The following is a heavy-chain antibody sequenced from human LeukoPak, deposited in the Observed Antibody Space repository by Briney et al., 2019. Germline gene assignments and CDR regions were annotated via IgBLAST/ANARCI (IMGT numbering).Heavy chain of an antibody. D-gene: IGHD7-27*01. J-gene: IGHJ4*02. Sequence: PGGSLRLSCAASGFTFSSYGMHWVRQAPGKGLEWVAVISYDGSNKYYADSVKGRFTISRDNSKNTLYLQMNSLRAEDTAVYYCAKDANWGRGIFDYWGQGTLVTVSS. CDR2: ISYDGSNK. CDR3: AKDANWGRGIFDY. CDR1: GFTFSSYG. V-gene: IGHV3-30*18.